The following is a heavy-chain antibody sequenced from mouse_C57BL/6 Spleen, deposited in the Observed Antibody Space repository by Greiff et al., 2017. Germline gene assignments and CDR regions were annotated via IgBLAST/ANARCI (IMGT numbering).Heavy chain of an antibody. J-gene: IGHJ1*03. CDR2: LWSGGST. V-gene: IGHV2-2*01. CDR3: AANYYGSTGYWYFDV. Sequence: VQLQESGPGLVQPSQSLSITCTVSGFSFTSYGVHWVRQSPGKGLEWLGVLWSGGSTDYNAAFISSLSISKDNSKSKVFFKMNSLQADDTAIYNCAANYYGSTGYWYFDVWGTGTSVTVSS. D-gene: IGHD1-1*01. CDR1: GFSFTSYG.